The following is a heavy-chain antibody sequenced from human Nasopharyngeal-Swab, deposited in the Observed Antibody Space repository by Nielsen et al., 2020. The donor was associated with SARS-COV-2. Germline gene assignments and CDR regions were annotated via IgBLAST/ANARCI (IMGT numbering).Heavy chain of an antibody. CDR3: AKHSPHSPPGDRVFDY. Sequence: GESLKISCAASGFTFSGYAMSWVRQAPGKGLEWVSTISGRGGTTYYADSVKGRFTISRDNSKNMLFLQMNSLTADDTAVYYCAKHSPHSPPGDRVFDYWGQGTLVTVSS. D-gene: IGHD7-27*01. J-gene: IGHJ4*02. CDR1: GFTFSGYA. CDR2: ISGRGGTT. V-gene: IGHV3-23*01.